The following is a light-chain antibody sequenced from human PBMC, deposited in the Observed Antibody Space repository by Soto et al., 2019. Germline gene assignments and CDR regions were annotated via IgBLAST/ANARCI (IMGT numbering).Light chain of an antibody. V-gene: IGKV1-39*01. J-gene: IGKJ4*01. CDR1: PSITSY. Sequence: DIQMTQSPSSLSESVGDRVTITCRATPSITSYLNWYQQKPGKAPKLPIYSASSLQRGVPSRFSGSGSSTDFTLIISSMQHEDVATYYCQQSYSTLGLTFGGGTKVEIK. CDR2: SAS. CDR3: QQSYSTLGLT.